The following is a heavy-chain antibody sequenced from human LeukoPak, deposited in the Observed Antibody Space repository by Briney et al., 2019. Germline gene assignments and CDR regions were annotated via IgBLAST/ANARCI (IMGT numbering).Heavy chain of an antibody. V-gene: IGHV4-34*01. Sequence: PSETLSLTCAVYGGSFSGYYWSWIRQPPGKGLEWIGEINHSGSTNYNPSLKSRVTLSVDTSKNRFSLKLSSVTAADTAVYYCAREGRGMDVWGQGTTVTVSS. CDR2: INHSGST. J-gene: IGHJ6*02. CDR3: AREGRGMDV. D-gene: IGHD1-26*01. CDR1: GGSFSGYY.